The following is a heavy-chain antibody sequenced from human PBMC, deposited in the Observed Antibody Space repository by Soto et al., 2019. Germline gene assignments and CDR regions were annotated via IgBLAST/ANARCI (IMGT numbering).Heavy chain of an antibody. J-gene: IGHJ4*02. CDR2: ISGSGGST. Sequence: PGGSLRLSCAASGFTFSSYAMSWVRQAPGKGLEWVSAISGSGGSTYYADSVKGRFTISRDNSKNTLYLQMNSLRAEDTAVYYCAKVPYYYDSSGYYQEVWGQGTLVTVSS. CDR1: GFTFSSYA. V-gene: IGHV3-23*01. D-gene: IGHD3-22*01. CDR3: AKVPYYYDSSGYYQEV.